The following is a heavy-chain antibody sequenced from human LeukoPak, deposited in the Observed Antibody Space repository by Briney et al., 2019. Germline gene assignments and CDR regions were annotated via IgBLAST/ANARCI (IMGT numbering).Heavy chain of an antibody. D-gene: IGHD3-22*01. CDR2: IYSGGST. CDR1: RFTVSSNY. CDR3: ARERGYYDY. J-gene: IGHJ4*02. Sequence: PGGSLRLSCAASRFTVSSNYMSWVRQAPGKGLEWVSVIYSGGSTYYADSVKGRFTISRDNSKNTLYLQMSSLRAEDTAVYYCARERGYYDYWGQGTLVTVSS. V-gene: IGHV3-53*01.